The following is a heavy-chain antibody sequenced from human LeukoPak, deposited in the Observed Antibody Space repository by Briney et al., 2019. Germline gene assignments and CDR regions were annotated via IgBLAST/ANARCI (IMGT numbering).Heavy chain of an antibody. V-gene: IGHV3-23*01. J-gene: IGHJ4*02. CDR1: GFIFNNYA. Sequence: GGSLRLSCAASGFIFNNYAMSWVRQAPGKGLEWVSAISGSGSRTYYADSVKGRFTISRDNSKNMLYLQMNSLRAEDTAVYYCAKQWDTGVAATPGLWSWGQGTLITVSS. CDR2: ISGSGSRT. D-gene: IGHD2-15*01. CDR3: AKQWDTGVAATPGLWS.